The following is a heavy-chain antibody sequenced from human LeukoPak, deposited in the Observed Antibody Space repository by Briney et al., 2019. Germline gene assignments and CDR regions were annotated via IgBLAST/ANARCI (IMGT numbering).Heavy chain of an antibody. CDR2: IFPDGSDK. Sequence: PGGSLRLSCAASGFTFSRNGMHWVRQAPGKGLEWVAVIFPDGSDKYYADSVTGRFTISRDNSKNTLYLQMNSLRADDTAVYYCARNARDSVFDLWGQGTMVTVSS. CDR3: ARNARDSVFDL. CDR1: GFTFSRNG. V-gene: IGHV3-33*01. J-gene: IGHJ3*01.